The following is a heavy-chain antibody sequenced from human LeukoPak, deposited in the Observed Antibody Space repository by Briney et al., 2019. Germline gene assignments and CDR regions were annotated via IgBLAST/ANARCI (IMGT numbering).Heavy chain of an antibody. CDR1: GFTVSSNY. D-gene: IGHD4-23*01. Sequence: GGSLRLSCAASGFTVSSNYMSWVRQAPGKGLEWVSVIYSGGSTYYADFVKGRFTISRDNSKNTLYLQMNSLRAEDTAVYYCARDRSPITVGDYWGQGTLVTVSS. CDR3: ARDRSPITVGDY. V-gene: IGHV3-53*01. CDR2: IYSGGST. J-gene: IGHJ4*02.